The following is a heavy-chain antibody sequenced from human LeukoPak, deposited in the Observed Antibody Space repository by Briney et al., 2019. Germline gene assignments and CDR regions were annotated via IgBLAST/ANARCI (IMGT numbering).Heavy chain of an antibody. Sequence: GGSLRLSCAASGFTFSSYAMHWVRQAPGKGLEWVAVISYDGSNKYYADSVKGRFTISRDNSKNTLYLQMNSLRAEDTAVYYCASEEMATITYFDYWGQGTLVTVST. J-gene: IGHJ4*02. CDR3: ASEEMATITYFDY. V-gene: IGHV3-30-3*01. CDR2: ISYDGSNK. D-gene: IGHD5-24*01. CDR1: GFTFSSYA.